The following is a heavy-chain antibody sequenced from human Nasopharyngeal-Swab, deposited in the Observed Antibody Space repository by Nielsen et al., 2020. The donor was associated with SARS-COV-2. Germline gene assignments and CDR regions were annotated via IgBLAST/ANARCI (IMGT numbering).Heavy chain of an antibody. J-gene: IGHJ4*02. CDR1: GFTFSSYA. CDR3: AKALTPYVWGSYRYMDY. CDR2: ISASGGST. V-gene: IGHV3-23*01. D-gene: IGHD3-16*02. Sequence: GESLKISCAVSGFTFSSYAMSWVRQAPGKGLEWVSAISASGGSTYYADSVKGRFTISRDYSKTTLYLQMNSLRAEDTAVYYCAKALTPYVWGSYRYMDYWGQGTLVTVSS.